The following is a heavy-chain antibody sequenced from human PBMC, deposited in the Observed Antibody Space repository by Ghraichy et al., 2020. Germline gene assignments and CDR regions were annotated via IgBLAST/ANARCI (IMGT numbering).Heavy chain of an antibody. J-gene: IGHJ4*02. D-gene: IGHD3-10*01. CDR2: VYYRGDT. V-gene: IGHV4-39*01. CDR1: RGSISSGNYY. CDR3: ASLRVPGDFDY. Sequence: SETLSLTCAVSRGSISSGNYYWAWIRQPPGKGLEWMGNVYYRGDTYHNSSLRSRLTISVDTSKQQFSLSLYSLTAADTAVYYCASLRVPGDFDYWGPGIMVTVSS.